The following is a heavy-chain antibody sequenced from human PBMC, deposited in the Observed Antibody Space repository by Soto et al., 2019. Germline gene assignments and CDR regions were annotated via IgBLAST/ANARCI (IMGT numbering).Heavy chain of an antibody. CDR1: AFALSAYR. J-gene: IGHJ4*02. D-gene: IGHD4-4*01. Sequence: GGSMRLSCSASAFALSAYRISGARQAQGRGPEWWAKIKEDGFERYYGYSVRGRFSSSRDNAKNLLFLQMNNLRSQDTAVYYCASRPSAVVYHSVFDYWRRRTTGTFSS. CDR3: ASRPSAVVYHSVFDY. CDR2: IKEDGFER. V-gene: IGHV3-7*03.